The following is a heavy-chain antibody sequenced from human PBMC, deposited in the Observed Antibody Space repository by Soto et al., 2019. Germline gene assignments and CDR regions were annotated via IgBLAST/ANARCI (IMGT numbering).Heavy chain of an antibody. J-gene: IGHJ4*02. CDR2: ISGGGGST. Sequence: EVQLLESGGGFVQPGESLRLSCVASGFTFSLSAMSWVRQAPGRGLEWVSSISGGGGSTEYTDSVKGRFTISRDNSKETVPLQMNRLRAEDTAVYHCAKGPEYDILTGCDYWGQGALVTVSS. CDR3: AKGPEYDILTGCDY. V-gene: IGHV3-23*01. CDR1: GFTFSLSA. D-gene: IGHD3-9*01.